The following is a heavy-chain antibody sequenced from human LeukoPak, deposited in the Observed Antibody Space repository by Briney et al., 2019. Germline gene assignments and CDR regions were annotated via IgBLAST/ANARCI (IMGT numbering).Heavy chain of an antibody. CDR3: ARDRRTVFGVGINWFDP. V-gene: IGHV1-69*05. D-gene: IGHD3-3*01. CDR2: IIPGFDTA. CDR1: GGTVTRYA. J-gene: IGHJ5*02. Sequence: SVKVSCKASGGTVTRYAISWVRQAPGQGLEWMGGIIPGFDTANYAEKFQGRVTITTDESTSTAYMELRSLRSEDTAVYYCARDRRTVFGVGINWFDPWGQGTLVTVSS.